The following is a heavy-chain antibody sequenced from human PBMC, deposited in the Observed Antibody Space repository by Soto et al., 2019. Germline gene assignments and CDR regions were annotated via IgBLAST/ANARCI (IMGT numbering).Heavy chain of an antibody. CDR3: ARDPYSGYDYVWSYFDY. CDR1: GFTFSSYG. D-gene: IGHD5-12*01. CDR2: IWYDGSNK. Sequence: PGGSLRLSCAASGFTFSSYGMHWVHQAPGKGLEWVAVIWYDGSNKYYADSVKGRFTISRDNSKNTLYLQMNSLRAEDTAVYYCARDPYSGYDYVWSYFDYWGQGTLVTVSS. V-gene: IGHV3-33*01. J-gene: IGHJ4*02.